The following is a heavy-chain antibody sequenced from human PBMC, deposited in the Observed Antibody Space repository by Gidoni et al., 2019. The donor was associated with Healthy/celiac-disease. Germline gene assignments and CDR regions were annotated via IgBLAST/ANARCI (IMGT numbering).Heavy chain of an antibody. Sequence: QLQLQESGPGLVKPSETLSLTCTVSGGSISSSSYYWGWIRQPPGKGLEWIGSIYYSGSTYYNPSLKSRVTISVDTSKNQFSLKLSSVTAADTAVYYCARHWAELELQEYNWFDPWGQGTLVTVSS. D-gene: IGHD1-7*01. V-gene: IGHV4-39*01. CDR3: ARHWAELELQEYNWFDP. CDR1: GGSISSSSYY. CDR2: IYYSGST. J-gene: IGHJ5*02.